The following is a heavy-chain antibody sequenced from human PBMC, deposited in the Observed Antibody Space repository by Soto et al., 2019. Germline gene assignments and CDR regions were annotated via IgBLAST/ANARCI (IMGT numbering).Heavy chain of an antibody. D-gene: IGHD6-19*01. V-gene: IGHV4-4*07. J-gene: IGHJ4*02. Sequence: SETLSLTCTVSGGSVSSQYWSWIRQPAGKGLEWIGRIYNGGIPLIHPSLESRVALSLDTSKNQFSLTLSSVTAADTAVYYCARCGYISGWYCYFDFWGLGTLVTVSS. CDR2: IYNGGIP. CDR1: GGSVSSQY. CDR3: ARCGYISGWYCYFDF.